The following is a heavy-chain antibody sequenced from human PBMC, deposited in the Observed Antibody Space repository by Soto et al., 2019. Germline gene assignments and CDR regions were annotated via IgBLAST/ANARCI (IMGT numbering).Heavy chain of an antibody. Sequence: VQLAESGGGLVKPGGSLRLSCAASGFSFSDYFMNWIRQAPGKGLEWVSYISGSSTYTNDAKSVKGRFIISRDNAKNSLYLQMNSLRVEDTAVYYGARGAYEGRLHLDYWGRGTLVTVSS. CDR2: ISGSSTYT. CDR1: GFSFSDYF. J-gene: IGHJ4*02. CDR3: ARGAYEGRLHLDY. D-gene: IGHD3-16*01. V-gene: IGHV3-11*06.